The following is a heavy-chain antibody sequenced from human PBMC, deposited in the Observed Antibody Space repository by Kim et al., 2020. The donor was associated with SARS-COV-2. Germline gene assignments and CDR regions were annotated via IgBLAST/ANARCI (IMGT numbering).Heavy chain of an antibody. CDR3: ARVWDSGSFDYYGLDV. D-gene: IGHD1-26*01. V-gene: IGHV3-21*01. J-gene: IGHJ6*02. Sequence: SVKGRFTISRDNTKNSLFLQMTSLRADDTAVYYCARVWDSGSFDYYGLDVWGQGTTVTVSS.